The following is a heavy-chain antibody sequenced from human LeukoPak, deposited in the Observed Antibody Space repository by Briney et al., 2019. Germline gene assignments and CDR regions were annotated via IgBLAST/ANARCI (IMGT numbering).Heavy chain of an antibody. CDR2: IYYSGST. CDR3: ARCGYSYGSRWFDP. V-gene: IGHV4-59*08. D-gene: IGHD5-18*01. CDR1: GGSISSYY. J-gene: IGHJ5*02. Sequence: SETLSLTCTVSGGSISSYYWSWIRQPSGKGLEWIGYIYYSGSTNYNPSLKSRVTISVDTSKNQFSLKLSSVTAADTAVYYCARCGYSYGSRWFDPWGQGTLVTVSS.